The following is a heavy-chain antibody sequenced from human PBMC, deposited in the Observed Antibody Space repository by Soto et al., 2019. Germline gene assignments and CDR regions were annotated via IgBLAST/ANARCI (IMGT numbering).Heavy chain of an antibody. CDR2: INHSGST. CDR3: ARTTVFNYYYGMDV. CDR1: GGSFSGYY. V-gene: IGHV4-34*01. J-gene: IGHJ6*02. Sequence: SETLSLTCAVYGGSFSGYYWSWIRQPPGKGLEWIGEINHSGSTNYNPSLKSRVTISVDTSKNQFSLKLSSVTAADTAVYYCARTTVFNYYYGMDVWGQGTTVTVSS. D-gene: IGHD4-17*01.